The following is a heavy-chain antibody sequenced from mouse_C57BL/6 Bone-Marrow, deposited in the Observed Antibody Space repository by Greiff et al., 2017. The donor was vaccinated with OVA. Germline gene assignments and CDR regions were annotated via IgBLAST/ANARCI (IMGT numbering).Heavy chain of an antibody. CDR1: GFNIKDDY. CDR3: TSQGAWFAY. Sequence: EVQLQQSGAELVRPGASVKLSCTASGFNIKDDYMHWVKQRPEQGLEWIGWIDPENGDTEYASKFQGKATITADTSSNTAYLQLSSLTSEDTAVYYRTSQGAWFAYWGQGTLVTVSA. J-gene: IGHJ3*01. CDR2: IDPENGDT. V-gene: IGHV14-4*01.